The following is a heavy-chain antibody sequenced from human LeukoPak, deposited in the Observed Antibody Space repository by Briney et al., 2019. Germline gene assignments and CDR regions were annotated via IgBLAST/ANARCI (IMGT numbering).Heavy chain of an antibody. Sequence: ASVKVSCNASGYTFTSYGISWVRQAPGQGLEWMGWISAYNGNTNYAQKLQGRVTMTTDTSTSTAYMELRSLRSDDTAVYYCARDPTKYYDFWSGYSKYYFDYWGQGTLVTVSS. J-gene: IGHJ4*02. V-gene: IGHV1-18*01. CDR2: ISAYNGNT. D-gene: IGHD3-3*01. CDR3: ARDPTKYYDFWSGYSKYYFDY. CDR1: GYTFTSYG.